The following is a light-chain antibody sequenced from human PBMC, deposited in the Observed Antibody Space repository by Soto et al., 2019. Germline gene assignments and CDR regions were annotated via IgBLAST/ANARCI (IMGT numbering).Light chain of an antibody. V-gene: IGKV1-5*03. CDR2: RAS. Sequence: DIQMTQSPSSLSASVGDRVTITCRASHSISTCVAWFQRKPGKAPKLLIYRASSLESGAPSRFSGTGSGTEFTLTISSLQPDDFATYYCQQYSSYWTFAQGTKVDIK. CDR1: HSISTC. J-gene: IGKJ1*01. CDR3: QQYSSYWT.